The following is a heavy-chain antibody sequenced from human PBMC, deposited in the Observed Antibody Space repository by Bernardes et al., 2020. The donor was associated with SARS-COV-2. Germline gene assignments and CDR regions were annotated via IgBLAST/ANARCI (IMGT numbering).Heavy chain of an antibody. CDR3: AKVGGWYGDAFDI. CDR1: GFTFDDSA. Sequence: GGSLRLSCAASGFTFDDSAMHWVRQAPGKGLEWVSGISWNSGSIGYADSVKGRFTISRDNAKNSLYLQMNSLRAEDTALYYCAKVGGWYGDAFDIWGQGTMVTVSS. V-gene: IGHV3-9*01. J-gene: IGHJ3*02. D-gene: IGHD6-19*01. CDR2: ISWNSGSI.